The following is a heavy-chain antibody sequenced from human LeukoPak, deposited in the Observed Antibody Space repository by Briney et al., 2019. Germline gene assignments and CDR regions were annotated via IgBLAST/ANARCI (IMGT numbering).Heavy chain of an antibody. D-gene: IGHD3-16*01. Sequence: PSETLSLTCTVSGGSISSGLYYWTWIRQHPGKGLEYIGYIYYSGSTYYNPSLESRLTMSLGTSKNQFSLKLSSVTAADTAVYYCARSSGGVNGKGHPDYWGQGTLVTISS. CDR2: IYYSGST. CDR1: GGSISSGLYY. J-gene: IGHJ4*02. CDR3: ARSSGGVNGKGHPDY. V-gene: IGHV4-31*03.